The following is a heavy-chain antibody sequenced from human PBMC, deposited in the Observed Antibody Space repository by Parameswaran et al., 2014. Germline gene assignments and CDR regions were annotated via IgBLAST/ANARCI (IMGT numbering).Heavy chain of an antibody. CDR2: IYYSGST. Sequence: RWIRQPPGKGLEWIGYIYYSGSTNYNPSLKSRVTISVDTSKNQFSLKLSSVTAADTAVYYCARQWSGAFYYYYYSMDVWGQGTTVTVSS. V-gene: IGHV4-61*07. J-gene: IGHJ6*02. D-gene: IGHD3-10*01. CDR3: ARQWSGAFYYYYYSMDV.